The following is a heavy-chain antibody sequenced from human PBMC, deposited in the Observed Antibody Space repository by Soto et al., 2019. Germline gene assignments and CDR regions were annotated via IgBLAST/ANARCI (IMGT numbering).Heavy chain of an antibody. D-gene: IGHD5-12*01. CDR1: GFTFSSYA. CDR3: AKDGPAWRLRGMDV. Sequence: GGSLRLSCAASGFTFSSYAMSWVRQAPGKGLEWVSAISGSGGSTYYADSVKGRSTISRDNSKNTLYLQMNSLRAEDTAVYYCAKDGPAWRLRGMDVWGQGTTVTVSS. J-gene: IGHJ6*02. CDR2: ISGSGGST. V-gene: IGHV3-23*01.